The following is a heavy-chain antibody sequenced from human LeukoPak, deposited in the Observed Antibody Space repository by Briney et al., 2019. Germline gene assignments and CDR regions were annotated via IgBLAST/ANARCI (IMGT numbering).Heavy chain of an antibody. CDR1: GYTFTSYD. J-gene: IGHJ4*02. Sequence: ASVKVSCKASGYTFTSYDINWVRQATGQGLEWMGWMNPNSGNTGYAQKFRGRVTMTRNTSISTAYMELSSLRSEDTAVYYCARVGHYGDPADYWGQGTLVTVSS. CDR3: ARVGHYGDPADY. CDR2: MNPNSGNT. V-gene: IGHV1-8*01. D-gene: IGHD4-17*01.